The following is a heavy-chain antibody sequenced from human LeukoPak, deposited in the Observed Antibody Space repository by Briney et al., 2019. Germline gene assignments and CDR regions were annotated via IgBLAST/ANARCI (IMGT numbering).Heavy chain of an antibody. CDR2: IYYSGST. Sequence: PSETLSLTCTVSGGSISSSSYYWGWIRQPPGKGLEWIGSIYYSGSTYYNPSLKSRVTISVDTSKNQFSLKLSSVTAADTAVYYCARHRGYSYGYGDYWGQGTLVTVSS. CDR1: GGSISSSSYY. V-gene: IGHV4-39*01. J-gene: IGHJ4*02. D-gene: IGHD5-18*01. CDR3: ARHRGYSYGYGDY.